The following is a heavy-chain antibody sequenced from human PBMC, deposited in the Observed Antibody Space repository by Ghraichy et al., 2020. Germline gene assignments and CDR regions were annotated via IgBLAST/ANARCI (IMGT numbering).Heavy chain of an antibody. CDR2: ISSSGNKV. V-gene: IGHV3-64D*06. D-gene: IGHD3-9*01. J-gene: IGHJ3*01. CDR3: VGDPPSYLTNPQRQGDAVDV. CDR1: GFTFNSYA. Sequence: WGSLRLSCSASGFTFNSYAMHWVRQAPGKGLEYIAAISSSGNKVFHADSVKGRFIISRDNSRDTLFLQMSSLRPDDTALYYCVGDPPSYLTNPQRQGDAVDVWGQGTMVTVAS.